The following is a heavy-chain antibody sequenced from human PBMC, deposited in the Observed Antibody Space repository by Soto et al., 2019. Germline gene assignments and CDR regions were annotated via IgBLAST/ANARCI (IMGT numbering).Heavy chain of an antibody. Sequence: EVQLLESGGGLVQPGGSLRLSCAASGLTFSSYAMTWGRQAPGKGLEWGSAMSGGGETTYYADSVKGRFTISRDNSRNTLYLQMNSLRADDSAAYYCAKWHTYYYDSRGFSGFDCWGRGTLVTVSS. V-gene: IGHV3-23*01. D-gene: IGHD3-22*01. CDR3: AKWHTYYYDSRGFSGFDC. CDR1: GLTFSSYA. J-gene: IGHJ4*02. CDR2: MSGGGETT.